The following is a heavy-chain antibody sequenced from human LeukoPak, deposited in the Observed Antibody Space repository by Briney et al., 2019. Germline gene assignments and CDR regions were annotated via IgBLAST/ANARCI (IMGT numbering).Heavy chain of an antibody. J-gene: IGHJ5*02. CDR2: IYHSGST. Sequence: PSETLSLTCTVSGGSLSSRTHYWTWIRQPPGKGLEWIASIYHSGSTYYNASLQSRVTISVDTSKNQFSLRLTSVTAADTAVYYCACPYSASYSSWGPGTLVTVSS. CDR3: ACPYSASYSS. D-gene: IGHD4-11*01. CDR1: GGSLSSRTHY. V-gene: IGHV4-39*01.